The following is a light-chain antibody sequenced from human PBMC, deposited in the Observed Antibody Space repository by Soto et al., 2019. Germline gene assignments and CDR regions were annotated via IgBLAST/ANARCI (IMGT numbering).Light chain of an antibody. J-gene: IGKJ2*01. CDR3: QKYNNVPPRYT. V-gene: IGKV1-27*01. CDR2: AAS. CDR1: QDIRNH. Sequence: DFQMTQSPSSLFASVGDRVTITCRASQDIRNHLVWYQQKPGKVPNVLIYAASNLQSGVPSRFSGSGSGTDFTPPIRSLQPEDVATYYCQKYNNVPPRYTPGQGTKGEIK.